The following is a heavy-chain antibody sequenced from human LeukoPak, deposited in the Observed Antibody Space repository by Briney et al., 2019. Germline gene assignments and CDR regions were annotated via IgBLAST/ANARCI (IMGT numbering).Heavy chain of an antibody. D-gene: IGHD6-19*01. J-gene: IGHJ4*02. Sequence: GGSLRLSCAASGFTFGIHWMTWVRQAPGKGLEWVANIKHDGSEKYYVDSVKGRFTISRDNAKNSLYLQMNSLRAEDTAVYYCARDHGYSSGWYRGDYFDYWGQGTLVTVSS. V-gene: IGHV3-7*03. CDR3: ARDHGYSSGWYRGDYFDY. CDR2: IKHDGSEK. CDR1: GFTFGIHW.